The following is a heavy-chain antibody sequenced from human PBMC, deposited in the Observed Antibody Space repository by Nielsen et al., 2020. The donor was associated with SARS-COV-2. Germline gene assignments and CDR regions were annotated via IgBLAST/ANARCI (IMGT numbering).Heavy chain of an antibody. V-gene: IGHV3-30*18. Sequence: GGSLRLSCSASGFSFSRFAMHWVRQVPGKGLEWVAVISPDGSETHYADSVKGRLTISRANSMNTAYLQTNSLRLEDTGLYYCVKARGKVIAMAGVGSPNFDQWGQGTLVTVSS. J-gene: IGHJ4*02. D-gene: IGHD6-19*01. CDR1: GFSFSRFA. CDR3: VKARGKVIAMAGVGSPNFDQ. CDR2: ISPDGSET.